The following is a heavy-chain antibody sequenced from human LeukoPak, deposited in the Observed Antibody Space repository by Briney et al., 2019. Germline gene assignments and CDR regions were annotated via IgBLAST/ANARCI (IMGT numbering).Heavy chain of an antibody. D-gene: IGHD2-2*01. CDR3: ARHNQRYRTRPFDY. V-gene: IGHV4-34*01. CDR2: INHSGST. J-gene: IGHJ4*02. Sequence: SETLSLTCAVCGGSFSGYYWSWIRQPPGKGLGWIGEINHSGSTNYNPSLKSRVTISVDTSKNQFSLKLSSVTAADTAVYYCARHNQRYRTRPFDYWGQGTLVTVSS. CDR1: GGSFSGYY.